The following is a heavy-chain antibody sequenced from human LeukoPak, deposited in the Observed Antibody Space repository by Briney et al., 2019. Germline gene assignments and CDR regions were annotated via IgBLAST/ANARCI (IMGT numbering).Heavy chain of an antibody. CDR3: AKDKSGSYFSAFDI. V-gene: IGHV3-9*01. Sequence: PGRSLRLSCAASGFTFDDYAMHWVRQAPGKGLEWASGISWNSGSIGYADSVKGRFTISRDNAKNSLYLQMNSLRAEDTALYYCAKDKSGSYFSAFDIWGQGTMVTVSS. D-gene: IGHD1-26*01. J-gene: IGHJ3*02. CDR1: GFTFDDYA. CDR2: ISWNSGSI.